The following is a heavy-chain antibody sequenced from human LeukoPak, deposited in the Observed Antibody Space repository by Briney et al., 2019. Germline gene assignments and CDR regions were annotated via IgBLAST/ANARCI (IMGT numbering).Heavy chain of an antibody. V-gene: IGHV4-59*01. Sequence: SETLSLTCAVYGGSFSGYYWSWIRQPPGKGLEWIGYIYYSGSTNYNPSLKSRVTISVDTSKNQFSLKLSSVTAADTAVYYCASFGSGVDYWGQGTLATVSS. J-gene: IGHJ4*02. D-gene: IGHD3-10*01. CDR2: IYYSGST. CDR3: ASFGSGVDY. CDR1: GGSFSGYY.